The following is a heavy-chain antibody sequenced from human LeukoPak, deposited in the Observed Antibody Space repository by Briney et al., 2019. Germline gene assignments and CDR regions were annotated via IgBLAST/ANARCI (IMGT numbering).Heavy chain of an antibody. Sequence: PGRSLRLSCAASGFTFDDYAMHWVWQAPGKGLEWVSGISWNSGSIGYADSVKGRFTISRDNAKNTLYLQMNSLRAEDTAVYYCARTIDWGQGTLVTVSS. V-gene: IGHV3-9*01. CDR2: ISWNSGSI. J-gene: IGHJ4*02. CDR1: GFTFDDYA. D-gene: IGHD1-1*01. CDR3: ARTID.